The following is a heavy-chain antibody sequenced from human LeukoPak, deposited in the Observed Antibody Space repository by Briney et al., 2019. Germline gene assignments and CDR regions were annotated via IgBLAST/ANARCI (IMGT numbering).Heavy chain of an antibody. V-gene: IGHV3-7*03. J-gene: IGHJ4*02. CDR1: GFTFSGYW. CDR2: IKQDGSEK. D-gene: IGHD3-10*01. Sequence: PGGSLRLSCVASGFTFSGYWMSWVRQAPGKGLEWMADIKQDGSEKYYVDSVKGRFTISRDNAKNSLYLQMNSLRVEDTAVYYCARGTYYYGSGSPETGYWGQGTLVTVSS. CDR3: ARGTYYYGSGSPETGY.